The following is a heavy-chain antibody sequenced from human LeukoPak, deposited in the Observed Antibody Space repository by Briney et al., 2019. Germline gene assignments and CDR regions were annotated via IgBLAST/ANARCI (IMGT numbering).Heavy chain of an antibody. Sequence: GGSLRLSCAASGFTFSSYGMHWVRQAPGKGLEWVAVISYDGSNKYYADSVKGRFTISRDNSKNTLYLQMNSLRAEDTAVYYCAKGPCYYDSSGYYALDYWGQGTLVTVSS. D-gene: IGHD3-22*01. CDR3: AKGPCYYDSSGYYALDY. V-gene: IGHV3-30*18. J-gene: IGHJ4*02. CDR1: GFTFSSYG. CDR2: ISYDGSNK.